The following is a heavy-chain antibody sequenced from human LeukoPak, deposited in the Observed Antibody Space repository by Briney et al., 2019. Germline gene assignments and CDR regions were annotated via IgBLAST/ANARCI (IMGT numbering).Heavy chain of an antibody. D-gene: IGHD6-19*01. V-gene: IGHV6-1*01. Sequence: KQSQTLSPTCVISGDSVSSNNGAWNWIRQSPSRGLEWLGRTYYRSKWYNDYAVSMKGRITINPDTSKNQFSLQLNSVTPEDTAVYYCARDEGNTGWYTFDYWGQGTLVTVSS. CDR2: TYYRSKWYN. J-gene: IGHJ4*02. CDR3: ARDEGNTGWYTFDY. CDR1: GDSVSSNNGA.